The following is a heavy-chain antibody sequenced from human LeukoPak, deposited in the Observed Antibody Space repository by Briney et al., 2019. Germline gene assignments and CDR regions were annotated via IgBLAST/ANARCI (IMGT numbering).Heavy chain of an antibody. J-gene: IGHJ3*02. D-gene: IGHD3-22*01. V-gene: IGHV4-31*03. CDR3: ARDNPYYDSSGYAPRDAFDI. CDR2: IYYSGST. Sequence: PSETLSLTCTVSGGSISSGGYYWSWIRQHPGKGPEWIGYIYYSGSTYYNPSLKSRVTISVDTSKNQFSLKLSSVAAADTAVYYCARDNPYYDSSGYAPRDAFDIWGQGTMVTVSS. CDR1: GGSISSGGYY.